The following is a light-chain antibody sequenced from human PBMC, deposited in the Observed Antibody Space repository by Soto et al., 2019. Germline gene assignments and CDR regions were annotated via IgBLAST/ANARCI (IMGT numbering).Light chain of an antibody. Sequence: DIVMTQSKLSLPVTPGEPASISCRSSQSLLHSNGYNYLDWYLQKPGQSPQLLIYLGSNRASGVPDRFSGSGSGTDFTLKISRVEAEDVGVYCCMQALQTPPTFGQGTRLE. CDR2: LGS. V-gene: IGKV2-28*01. J-gene: IGKJ5*01. CDR1: QSLLHSNGYNY. CDR3: MQALQTPPT.